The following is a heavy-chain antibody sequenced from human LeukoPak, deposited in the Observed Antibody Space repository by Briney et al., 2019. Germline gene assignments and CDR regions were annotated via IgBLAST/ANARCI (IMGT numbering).Heavy chain of an antibody. V-gene: IGHV4-59*01. CDR1: GGSISSYY. J-gene: IGHJ6*03. D-gene: IGHD5-18*01. Sequence: SETLSLTCTVSGGSISSYYWSWIRQPPGKGLEWIGYIYYSGSTNYNPSLKSRVTISADTSKNQFSLKLSSVTAADTAVYYCARGYNYGPYYYYYYMDVWAKGPRSPSP. CDR2: IYYSGST. CDR3: ARGYNYGPYYYYYYMDV.